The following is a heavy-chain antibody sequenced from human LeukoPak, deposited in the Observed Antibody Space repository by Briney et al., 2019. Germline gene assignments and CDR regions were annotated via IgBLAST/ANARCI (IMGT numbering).Heavy chain of an antibody. D-gene: IGHD3-10*01. Sequence: GGSLRLSCAASGFTFSSYAMSWVRQAPGKGLEWVSAISGSGGSTYYADSVKGRFTIPRDNSKNTLYLQMNSLRAEDTAVYYCARFYGSGSYYLDYWGQGTLVTVSS. CDR1: GFTFSSYA. CDR3: ARFYGSGSYYLDY. V-gene: IGHV3-23*01. J-gene: IGHJ4*02. CDR2: ISGSGGST.